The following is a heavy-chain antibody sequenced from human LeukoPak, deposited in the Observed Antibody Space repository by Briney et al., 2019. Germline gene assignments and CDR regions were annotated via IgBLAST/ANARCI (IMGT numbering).Heavy chain of an antibody. D-gene: IGHD3-10*01. Sequence: PGGSLRLSCAASGFSVNSSDMSWVRQAPGKGLEWVSVISGGGSTYYADSVKGRFTISRDISKNTLYLQMNSLRAEDTAVYYCARGDGSWNYQSFDYWGQGALVTVSS. CDR1: GFSVNSSD. CDR3: ARGDGSWNYQSFDY. V-gene: IGHV3-53*01. J-gene: IGHJ4*02. CDR2: ISGGGST.